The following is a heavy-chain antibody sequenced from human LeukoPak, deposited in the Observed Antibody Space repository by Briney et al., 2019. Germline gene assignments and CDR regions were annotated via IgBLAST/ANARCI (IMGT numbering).Heavy chain of an antibody. V-gene: IGHV3-48*02. CDR2: ISISSSVI. Sequence: PGGSLRLSCAASGFTFSSDSMNWVRQAPGKWLEWVSYISISSSVIYYADSVKGRFTTSRDNDKNSLYLQMNSLRDEDTAVYYCARDSVLDYWGQGTLVTVSS. CDR1: GFTFSSDS. D-gene: IGHD2-8*02. J-gene: IGHJ4*02. CDR3: ARDSVLDY.